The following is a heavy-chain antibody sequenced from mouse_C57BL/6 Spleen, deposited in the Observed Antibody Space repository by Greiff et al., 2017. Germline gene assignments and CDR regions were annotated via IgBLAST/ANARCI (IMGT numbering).Heavy chain of an antibody. Sequence: EVQLQQSGAELVRPGASVKLSCTASGFNIKDYYMHWVKQRPEQGLEWIGWIDPENGDTEYASKFQGKATITADTSSNTAYLQLSSLTSEDTAVYYCATTAVVAQYDAMDDWGQGTSVTVSS. CDR1: GFNIKDYY. J-gene: IGHJ4*01. V-gene: IGHV14-4*01. CDR2: IDPENGDT. D-gene: IGHD1-1*01. CDR3: ATTAVVAQYDAMDD.